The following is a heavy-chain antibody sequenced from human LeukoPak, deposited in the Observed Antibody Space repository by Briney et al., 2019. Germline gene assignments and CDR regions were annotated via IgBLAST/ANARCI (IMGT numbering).Heavy chain of an antibody. Sequence: SETLSLTCAVYGGSFSGYYWSWIRQPPGKGLEWIGEINHSGSTNYNPSLKSRVTISVDTSKNQFSLKLSSVTAADTAVYYCARQVGGYGYFDYWGQGTLVTVSS. V-gene: IGHV4-34*01. J-gene: IGHJ4*02. CDR1: GGSFSGYY. D-gene: IGHD4-17*01. CDR3: ARQVGGYGYFDY. CDR2: INHSGST.